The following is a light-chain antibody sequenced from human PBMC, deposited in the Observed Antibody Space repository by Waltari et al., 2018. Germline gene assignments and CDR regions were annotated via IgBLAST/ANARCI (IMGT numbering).Light chain of an antibody. J-gene: IGLJ3*02. CDR2: GNN. Sequence: QSTLTQPPSVSGAPGQRVTISCVGGSSNIGSHYDVHWYQQIPGKAPKLLIFGNNTRPSGVPARFSGSKSGTSASLAITGLQADDEADYYCQSFDIRLTAWVFGGGTKVIVL. CDR3: QSFDIRLTAWV. V-gene: IGLV1-40*01. CDR1: SSNIGSHYD.